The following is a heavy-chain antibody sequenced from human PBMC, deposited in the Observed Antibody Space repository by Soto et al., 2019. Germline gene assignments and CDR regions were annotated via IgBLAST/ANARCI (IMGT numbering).Heavy chain of an antibody. Sequence: GSLRLSCAASGFTFSSYSTNWVRQAPGKGLEWVSSISSSSSYIYYADSVKGRFTISRDNAKNSLYLQMNSLRAEDTAVYYCARVAGLGVPAAIRHYYYGMDVWGQGTTVTVSS. CDR2: ISSSSSYI. CDR3: ARVAGLGVPAAIRHYYYGMDV. J-gene: IGHJ6*02. V-gene: IGHV3-21*01. CDR1: GFTFSSYS. D-gene: IGHD2-2*02.